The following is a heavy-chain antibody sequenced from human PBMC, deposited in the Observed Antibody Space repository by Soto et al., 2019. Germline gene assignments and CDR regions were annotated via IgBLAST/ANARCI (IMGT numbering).Heavy chain of an antibody. Sequence: QAQLVESGGGVVQPGTSLRLSCAASGFTISTHGMHWVRQAPGKGLEWLANIWYDGSNKFYAESVKGRFSISKDNSKNTFYLQMSSLRAEDTAVYYCAAATTWNFHFPYWGQGTQVTGSS. J-gene: IGHJ4*02. CDR1: GFTISTHG. D-gene: IGHD1-7*01. V-gene: IGHV3-33*03. CDR2: IWYDGSNK. CDR3: AAATTWNFHFPY.